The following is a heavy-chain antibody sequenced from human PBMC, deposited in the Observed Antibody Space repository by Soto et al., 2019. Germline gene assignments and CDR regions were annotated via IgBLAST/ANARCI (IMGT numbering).Heavy chain of an antibody. CDR1: SGSISSTIYS. CDR3: ARDASPSHCGGDSYSDYYYYYGMDV. Sequence: ASETLSLTCTGSSGSISSTIYSWDWIRQPPGKGLEWIGSIFYSGSTYYNPSLKSRVTISVDTSKNQFSLKLSSVTAADTAVYYCARDASPSHCGGDSYSDYYYYYGMDVWGQGTTVPVAS. J-gene: IGHJ6*02. CDR2: IFYSGST. D-gene: IGHD2-21*02. V-gene: IGHV4-39*07.